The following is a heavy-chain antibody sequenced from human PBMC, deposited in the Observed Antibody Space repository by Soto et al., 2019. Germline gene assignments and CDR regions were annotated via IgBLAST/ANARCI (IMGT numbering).Heavy chain of an antibody. CDR3: AREWYGAFDY. D-gene: IGHD4-17*01. V-gene: IGHV3-48*01. J-gene: IGHJ4*02. Sequence: GGSLRLSCAASGFTFNIYSMNWVRQAPGKELEWVSYITSTSSTVYYADSVKGRFTISRDNAKNSLDLQMNSLRAEDTAVYYCAREWYGAFDYWGQGTLVTVSS. CDR1: GFTFNIYS. CDR2: ITSTSSTV.